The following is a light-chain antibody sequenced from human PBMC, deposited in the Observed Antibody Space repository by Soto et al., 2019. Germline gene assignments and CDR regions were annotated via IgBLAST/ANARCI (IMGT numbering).Light chain of an antibody. V-gene: IGLV2-11*01. CDR2: DVS. CDR3: CSYVGGWV. CDR1: SSDFGGYKY. Sequence: QSALTQPRSVSGSPGQSVSISCAGTSSDFGGYKYVSWYQQHPGKAPKLMIFDVSERPSGVPDRFSGSKSGNTASLTISGLRAEDEADYFCCSYVGGWVFGGRTKVTVL. J-gene: IGLJ3*02.